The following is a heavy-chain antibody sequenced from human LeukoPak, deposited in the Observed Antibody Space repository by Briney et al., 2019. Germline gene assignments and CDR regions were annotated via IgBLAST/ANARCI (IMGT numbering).Heavy chain of an antibody. V-gene: IGHV4-59*01. J-gene: IGHJ3*02. CDR1: GASISSYY. Sequence: SENLSLTWTVSGASISSYYWSWIRQPPGKGLEWIGYIYYSGSTNYNPSLKSRVTISVDTSKNQFSLKLSSVTAADTAVYYCARESLVKHAFDIWGQGTMVTVSS. CDR2: IYYSGST. CDR3: ARESLVKHAFDI. D-gene: IGHD2-21*01.